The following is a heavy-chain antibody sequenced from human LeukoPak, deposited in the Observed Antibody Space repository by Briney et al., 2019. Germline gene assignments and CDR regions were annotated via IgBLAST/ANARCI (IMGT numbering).Heavy chain of an antibody. D-gene: IGHD4-23*01. V-gene: IGHV3-74*01. CDR1: GLTFSSYW. Sequence: PGGSLRLSCAASGLTFSSYWMNWVRQVPGKGLVWVSRIVSDGSNTNYADSVKGRFTISRDNAKNTLYPQMNSLRVEDTAVYYCARGRPHGNDYWGQGTLVTVSS. CDR2: IVSDGSNT. J-gene: IGHJ4*02. CDR3: ARGRPHGNDY.